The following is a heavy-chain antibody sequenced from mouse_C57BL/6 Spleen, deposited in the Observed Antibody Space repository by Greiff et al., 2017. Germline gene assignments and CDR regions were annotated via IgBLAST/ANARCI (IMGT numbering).Heavy chain of an antibody. CDR2: IDPSDSYT. CDR1: GYTFTGYW. V-gene: IGHV1-69*01. Sequence: QVQLQQPGAELVMPGASVKLSCKASGYTFTGYWMHWVKQRPGQGLEWIGEIDPSDSYTNYNQKFKGKSTLTVDKSSSTAYMQLSSLTSEDSAVYYCARSISITTVVAFDYWGQGTTLTVSS. D-gene: IGHD1-1*01. CDR3: ARSISITTVVAFDY. J-gene: IGHJ2*01.